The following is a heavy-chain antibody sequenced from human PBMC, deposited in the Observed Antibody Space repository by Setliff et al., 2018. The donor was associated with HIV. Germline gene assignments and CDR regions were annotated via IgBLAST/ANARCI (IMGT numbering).Heavy chain of an antibody. Sequence: SETLSLTCTVSGVSTSSASYYWGWIRQPPGKGLEWIGYIYYSGNTYYNPSLKSRVTISVDTSKNHFSLNLNSVTATDTAVYFCARQGLTMNPGVPAPILYFFDYWGQGILVTVSS. V-gene: IGHV4-39*01. CDR3: ARQGLTMNPGVPAPILYFFDY. CDR1: GVSTSSASYY. J-gene: IGHJ4*02. CDR2: IYYSGNT. D-gene: IGHD3-10*01.